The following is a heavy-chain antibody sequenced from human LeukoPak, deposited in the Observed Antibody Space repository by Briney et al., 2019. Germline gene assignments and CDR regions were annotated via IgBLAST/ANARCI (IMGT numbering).Heavy chain of an antibody. J-gene: IGHJ4*02. V-gene: IGHV3-23*01. CDR1: GFTFSSYA. CDR2: IGGSGSKT. Sequence: GGSLRLSCAASGFTFSSYAMSWVRQAPGKGLEWVSGIGGSGSKTYYADFVKGRFTISRDNSKNTLYLQMNSLRAEDTAMYYCAKEYTNSWFTSLNWGQGTLVTVSS. CDR3: AKEYTNSWFTSLN. D-gene: IGHD6-13*01.